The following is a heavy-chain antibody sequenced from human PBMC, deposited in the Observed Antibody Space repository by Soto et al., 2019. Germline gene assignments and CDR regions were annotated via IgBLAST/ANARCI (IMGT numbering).Heavy chain of an antibody. J-gene: IGHJ6*02. CDR3: EKDLGPIRLLTYSFYGPXV. CDR2: IDSGGST. V-gene: IGHV3-53*01. D-gene: IGHD2-15*01. Sequence: PGGSLRLSCNASGFTVSSSYMSWVRQAPGMGLEWVSFIDSGGSTHYADAVKGLFPISRDNSKNMIYLKLHTLRAEDTAVYSCEKDLGPIRLLTYSFYGPXVWGHGTTATVSS. CDR1: GFTVSSSY.